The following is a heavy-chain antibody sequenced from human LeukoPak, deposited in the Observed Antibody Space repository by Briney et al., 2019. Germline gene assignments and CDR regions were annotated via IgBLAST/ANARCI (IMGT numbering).Heavy chain of an antibody. CDR3: AKKFGYGSGSCCLDY. J-gene: IGHJ4*02. Sequence: GGSLRLSCAASGFTFRDYSMHWVRQAPGEGLVWVSRIKTDGITTTYADSVKGRFTISRDNSKNTLYLQMNSLRAEDTAVYYCAKKFGYGSGSCCLDYWGQGTLVTVSS. V-gene: IGHV3-74*01. D-gene: IGHD3-10*01. CDR2: IKTDGITT. CDR1: GFTFRDYS.